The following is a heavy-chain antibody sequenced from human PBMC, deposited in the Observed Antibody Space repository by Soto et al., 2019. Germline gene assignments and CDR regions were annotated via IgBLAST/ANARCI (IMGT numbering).Heavy chain of an antibody. CDR1: GGSITNYY. CDR3: ARDDSKDGGNKWFDP. CDR2: IYTKERT. Sequence: PSETLSLTCTVSGGSITNYYWSWIRQPAGKGLEWIGRIYTKERTNYNLSFRNRVTMSVDTSKNQFSLKLDAVTAADTAVYYCARDDSKDGGNKWFDPWGQGTLVTVSS. D-gene: IGHD2-21*01. J-gene: IGHJ5*02. V-gene: IGHV4-4*07.